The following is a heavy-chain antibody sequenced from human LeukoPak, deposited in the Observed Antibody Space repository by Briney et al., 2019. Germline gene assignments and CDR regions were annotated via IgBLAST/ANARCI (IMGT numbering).Heavy chain of an antibody. J-gene: IGHJ3*02. CDR1: GYTXTGHY. CDR2: INPNSGGT. CDR3: ARPQDHGGNVENFDI. D-gene: IGHD4-23*01. Sequence: ASVKVSCKASGYTXTGHYIHWVRQAPGQGLEWMGWINPNSGGTNYALKFRGRVTMTRDTSISTASMELSRLRSDDTAVYYCARPQDHGGNVENFDIWGQGTMVTVSS. V-gene: IGHV1-2*02.